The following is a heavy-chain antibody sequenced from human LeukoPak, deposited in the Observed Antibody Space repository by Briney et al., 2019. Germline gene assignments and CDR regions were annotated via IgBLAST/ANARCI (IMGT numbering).Heavy chain of an antibody. CDR3: ARDREDGYNYYFDY. D-gene: IGHD5-24*01. CDR1: GFTFSSYA. V-gene: IGHV3-30-3*01. J-gene: IGHJ4*02. Sequence: PGRSLRLSCAASGFTFSSYAMHWVRQAPGKGLEWVAVISYDGSNKYYADSVKGRFTISRDNSKNTLYLQMNSLRAEDTAVYYCARDREDGYNYYFDYWGQGTLATVSA. CDR2: ISYDGSNK.